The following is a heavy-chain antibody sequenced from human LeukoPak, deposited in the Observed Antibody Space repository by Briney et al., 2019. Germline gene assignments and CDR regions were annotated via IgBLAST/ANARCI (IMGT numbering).Heavy chain of an antibody. J-gene: IGHJ4*02. D-gene: IGHD6-19*01. V-gene: IGHV3-23*01. CDR3: AIDSSGLDY. CDR2: ISGSGGST. CDR1: GLTFSSYA. Sequence: GGSLRLSCAASGLTFSSYAMSWVRQAPGKGLEWVSAISGSGGSTYYADSVKGRFTISRDNSKNTLYLQMNSLRAEDTAVYHCAIDSSGLDYWGQGTLVTVSS.